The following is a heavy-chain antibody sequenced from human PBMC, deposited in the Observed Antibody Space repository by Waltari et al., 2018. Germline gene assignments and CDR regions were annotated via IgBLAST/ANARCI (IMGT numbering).Heavy chain of an antibody. Sequence: QVELVQSGAEVRKPGASVKVSCTASGYSLTSYYMLWVRQAPGLGLEWRGRINPNSGDTNSAPKFQGRVTLTRDTSVNTAFLELRSLTSDDTAVYFCARESAFSTSWYPGFDPWGQGTLVTVAS. CDR2: INPNSGDT. CDR3: ARESAFSTSWYPGFDP. CDR1: GYSLTSYY. D-gene: IGHD2-2*01. J-gene: IGHJ5*02. V-gene: IGHV1-2*06.